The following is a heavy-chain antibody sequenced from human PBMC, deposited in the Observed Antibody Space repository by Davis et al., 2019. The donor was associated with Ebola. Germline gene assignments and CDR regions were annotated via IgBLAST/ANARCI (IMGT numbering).Heavy chain of an antibody. CDR3: ARDSGYSSSWYYNYFDY. Sequence: ASVKVSCKASGYTFTSYYMHWVRQAPGQGLEWMGIINPSGGSTSYAQKFQGRVTMTRDTSTSTAYMELSSLRSEDTAVYYCARDSGYSSSWYYNYFDYWGQGTLVTVSS. CDR2: INPSGGST. CDR1: GYTFTSYY. J-gene: IGHJ4*02. V-gene: IGHV1-46*01. D-gene: IGHD6-13*01.